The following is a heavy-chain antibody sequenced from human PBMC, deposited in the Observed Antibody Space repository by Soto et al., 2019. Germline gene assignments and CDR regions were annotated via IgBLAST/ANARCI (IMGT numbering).Heavy chain of an antibody. Sequence: EVQLVESGGGLVQPGGSLRLSCAASSFTFSSSSDKWVRQVPGKGLDWVSYISTSSSTIYYADSVKGRFTISRDNAKNSLYLQMNSLRDQDTAVYYCARDGAISGCFDYGGQGSLVTVSS. CDR2: ISTSSSTI. CDR3: ARDGAISGCFDY. V-gene: IGHV3-48*02. J-gene: IGHJ4*02. D-gene: IGHD6-19*01. CDR1: SFTFSSSS.